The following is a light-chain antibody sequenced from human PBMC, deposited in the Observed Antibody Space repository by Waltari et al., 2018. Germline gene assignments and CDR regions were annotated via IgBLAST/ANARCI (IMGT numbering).Light chain of an antibody. CDR3: QQYNTFPYN. Sequence: DIQMTQSPSTLSASIGDRVTLSCRASQSVNTWLSWYQQKPGKAPKLLIYKASNLQTGVPSRFSGSVSGTKFTLTISSLQPDDFATYYCQQYNTFPYNFGQGTTLEIK. CDR2: KAS. V-gene: IGKV1-5*03. CDR1: QSVNTW. J-gene: IGKJ2*01.